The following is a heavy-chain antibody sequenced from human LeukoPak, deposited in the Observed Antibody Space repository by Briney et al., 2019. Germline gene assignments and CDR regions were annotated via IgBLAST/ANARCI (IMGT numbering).Heavy chain of an antibody. Sequence: SVKVSCKTSGGTFSNYAINWVRQAPGQGLEWMGRIIPILGIANYAQKFQGRVTITADKSTSTAYMELSSLRSEDTAVYYCARDPFGPSTYYYDSSGYYYYGMDVWGQGTTVTVSS. CDR2: IIPILGIA. CDR3: ARDPFGPSTYYYDSSGYYYYGMDV. J-gene: IGHJ6*02. V-gene: IGHV1-69*04. CDR1: GGTFSNYA. D-gene: IGHD3-22*01.